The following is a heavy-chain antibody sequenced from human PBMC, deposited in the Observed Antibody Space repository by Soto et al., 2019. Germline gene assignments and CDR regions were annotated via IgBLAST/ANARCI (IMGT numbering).Heavy chain of an antibody. V-gene: IGHV3-21*01. J-gene: IGHJ4*02. CDR2: ISSTTNYI. CDR3: ARESEDLTSNFDY. Sequence: PGGSLRLSCAASGFTFTRYSMNWVRQAPGKGLEWVSSISSTTNYIYYVDSMKGRFTASRDNAKNSVYLEMNSLSAEDTAVYYCARESEDLTSNFDYWGQGTLVTVSS. CDR1: GFTFTRYS.